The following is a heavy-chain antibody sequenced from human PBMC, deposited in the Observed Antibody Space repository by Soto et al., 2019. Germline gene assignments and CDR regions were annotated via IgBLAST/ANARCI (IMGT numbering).Heavy chain of an antibody. CDR3: TKDGSGHPYYSDN. CDR1: GGSISSNNW. CDR2: IYHSGRT. Sequence: SETLCLTCAVSGGSISSNNWWSWVRQAPGKGLEWIGEIYHSGRTSYNPSLRSRVTMSVDKSKNQFSLIVTSVTAADTAVYYCTKDGSGHPYYSDNWGPGTLVTGSS. V-gene: IGHV4-4*02. J-gene: IGHJ4*02. D-gene: IGHD3-3*01.